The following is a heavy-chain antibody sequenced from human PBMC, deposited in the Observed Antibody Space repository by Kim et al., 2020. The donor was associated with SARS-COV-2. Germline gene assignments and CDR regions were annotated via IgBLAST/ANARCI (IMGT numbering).Heavy chain of an antibody. D-gene: IGHD1-26*01. V-gene: IGHV1-8*01. CDR3: ARVPRIVGATIAFDI. CDR1: GYTFTSYD. Sequence: ASVKVSCKASGYTFTSYDINWVRQATGQGLEWMGWMNPNSGNTGYAQKFQGRVTMTRNTSISIAYMELSSLRSEDTAVYYCARVPRIVGATIAFDIWGQGTMVTVSS. CDR2: MNPNSGNT. J-gene: IGHJ3*02.